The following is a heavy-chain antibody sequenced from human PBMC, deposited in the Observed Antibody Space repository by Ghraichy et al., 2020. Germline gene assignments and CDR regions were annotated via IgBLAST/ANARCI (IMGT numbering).Heavy chain of an antibody. V-gene: IGHV3-7*01. CDR2: IKQDGSEK. CDR1: RFTFSGYW. D-gene: IGHD3-22*01. J-gene: IGHJ3*02. Sequence: GESLNISCAASRFTFSGYWMSWVRQAPGKGLEWVANIKQDGSEKYYVDSVKGRFTISRDNAKNSLYLQMNSLRAEDTAVYYCARGIVVVIGAFDIWGQGTMVTVSS. CDR3: ARGIVVVIGAFDI.